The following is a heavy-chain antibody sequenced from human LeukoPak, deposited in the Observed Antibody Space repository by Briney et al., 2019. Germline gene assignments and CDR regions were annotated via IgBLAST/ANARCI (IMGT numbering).Heavy chain of an antibody. CDR1: GYTFTSYD. Sequence: ASVKVSCKASGYTFTSYDINWVRQATGQGLEWMGWMNPNSGNTGYAQKFQGRVTMTRNTSISTAYMELSSLRSEDTAVCYCARARGYSSRYGMDVWGQGTTVTVSS. D-gene: IGHD6-13*01. V-gene: IGHV1-8*01. CDR2: MNPNSGNT. J-gene: IGHJ6*02. CDR3: ARARGYSSRYGMDV.